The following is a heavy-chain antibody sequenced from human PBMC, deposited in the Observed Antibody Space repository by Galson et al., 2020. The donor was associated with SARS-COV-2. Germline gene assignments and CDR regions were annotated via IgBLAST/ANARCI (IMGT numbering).Heavy chain of an antibody. J-gene: IGHJ6*03. CDR3: ARARSEYSYGYLGGGYYYYYYMDV. Sequence: GESLKISCAASGFTFSSYDMHWVRQATGKGLEWVSAIGTAGDTYYPGSVKGRFTISRENAKNSLYLQMNSLRAGDTAVYYCARARSEYSYGYLGGGYYYYYYMDVWGKGTTVTVSS. D-gene: IGHD5-18*01. CDR1: GFTFSSYD. V-gene: IGHV3-13*01. CDR2: IGTAGDT.